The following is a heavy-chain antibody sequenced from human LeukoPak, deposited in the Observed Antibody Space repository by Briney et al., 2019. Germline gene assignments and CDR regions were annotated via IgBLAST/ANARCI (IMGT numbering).Heavy chain of an antibody. CDR2: IYYSGSA. CDR3: ARTPSYYYDSSGSFFDY. Sequence: SETLSLTCTVSGGSISSYYWSWIRQPPGKGLEWIGYIYYSGSANYNPSLKSRVTISVDTSKNQFSLKLSSVTAADTAVYYCARTPSYYYDSSGSFFDYWGQGTLVTVSS. J-gene: IGHJ4*02. CDR1: GGSISSYY. V-gene: IGHV4-59*01. D-gene: IGHD3-22*01.